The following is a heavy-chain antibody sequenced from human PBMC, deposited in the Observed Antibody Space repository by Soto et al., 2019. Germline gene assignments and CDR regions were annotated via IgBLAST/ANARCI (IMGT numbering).Heavy chain of an antibody. CDR3: ARFVRHQLPTIDF. Sequence: ASVKVSCKASGVTFTTYDINWVRQATGQWLEWMGWMNPESGNIGYAQKFQGRVTMTRNTSISTAYMDLIGLRSDDTAVYYCARFVRHQLPTIDFWGQGTLVTVSS. D-gene: IGHD2-2*01. V-gene: IGHV1-8*01. CDR1: GVTFTTYD. CDR2: MNPESGNI. J-gene: IGHJ4*02.